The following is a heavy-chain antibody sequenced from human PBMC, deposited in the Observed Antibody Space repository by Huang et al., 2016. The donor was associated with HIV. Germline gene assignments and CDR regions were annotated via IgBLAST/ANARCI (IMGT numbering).Heavy chain of an antibody. CDR2: ISYDGSEK. CDR3: VKDQGHTFMVRYHFDF. V-gene: IGHV3-30*18. Sequence: QVQLVASGGGVVQPGRSLRLSCAASGFTFSTYGVHWVRQAPGKGVEWVTVISYDGSEKYYADSVKGRFTSSRDNANNTLYLQMNSLRADDTAVYYCVKDQGHTFMVRYHFDFWGQGTLVTVSS. D-gene: IGHD3-10*01. CDR1: GFTFSTYG. J-gene: IGHJ4*02.